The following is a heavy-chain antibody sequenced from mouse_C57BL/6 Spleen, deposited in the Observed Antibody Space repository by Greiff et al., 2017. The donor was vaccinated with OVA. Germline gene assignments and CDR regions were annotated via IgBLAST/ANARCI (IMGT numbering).Heavy chain of an antibody. Sequence: VQLQQPGAELVRPGTSVKLSCKASGYTFTSYWMHWVKQRPGQGLEWIGVIDPSDSYTNYNQKFKGKATLTVDTSSSTAYMQLSSLTSEDSAVYYCAREKLLSFDYWGQGTTLTVSS. CDR3: AREKLLSFDY. CDR1: GYTFTSYW. V-gene: IGHV1-59*01. J-gene: IGHJ2*01. CDR2: IDPSDSYT. D-gene: IGHD1-1*01.